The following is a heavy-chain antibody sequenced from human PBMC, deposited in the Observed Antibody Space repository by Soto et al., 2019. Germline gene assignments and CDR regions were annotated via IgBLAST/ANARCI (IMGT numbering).Heavy chain of an antibody. J-gene: IGHJ3*01. V-gene: IGHV4-39*01. Sequence: QLQLQESGPGLVKPSETLSLTCTVSGGSISSSSYYWGWIRQPPGKGLEWIGSIYYSGSTYYNPSLKSRVTISVDTSKSQFSLKLSSVTAADTAVYYCARQVEMATIGDAFDLWGQGTMVTVSS. CDR1: GGSISSSSYY. CDR2: IYYSGST. D-gene: IGHD5-12*01. CDR3: ARQVEMATIGDAFDL.